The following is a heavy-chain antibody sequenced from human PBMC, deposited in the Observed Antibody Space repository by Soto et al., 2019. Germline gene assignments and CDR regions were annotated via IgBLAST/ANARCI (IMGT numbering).Heavy chain of an antibody. D-gene: IGHD3-3*02. CDR3: ARLPSRHLVDY. CDR1: GSSINSSGYY. J-gene: IGHJ4*02. V-gene: IGHV4-39*01. Sequence: PSETLSLTCTVSGSSINSSGYYWGWIRQPPGKGLEWIGSMFYGVSTYYNPSLKSRVTVSVDTSKNQFSLNLRSVTAADTAVYYCARLPSRHLVDYWGQVTLGTVSS. CDR2: MFYGVST.